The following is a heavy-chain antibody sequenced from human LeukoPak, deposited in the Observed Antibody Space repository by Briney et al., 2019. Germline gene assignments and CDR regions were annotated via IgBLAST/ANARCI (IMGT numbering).Heavy chain of an antibody. CDR3: ARDGLLRYFDKGFDY. V-gene: IGHV1-18*01. CDR1: GYTFTSYG. D-gene: IGHD3-9*01. J-gene: IGHJ4*02. Sequence: ASVKVSCKASGYTFTSYGISWVRQAPGQGLEWMGWISAYNGNTNYAQKLQGSVTMTTDTSTSTAYMELRSLRSDDTAVYYCARDGLLRYFDKGFDYWGQGTLVTVSS. CDR2: ISAYNGNT.